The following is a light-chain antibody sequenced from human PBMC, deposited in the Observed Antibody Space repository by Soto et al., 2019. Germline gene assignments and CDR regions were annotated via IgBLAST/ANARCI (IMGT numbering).Light chain of an antibody. J-gene: IGLJ1*01. Sequence: QSVLTQPPAVSGAPGQRVTISCTRSASNIGAGYDVHWYQQLPGAAPRLMIYASSNRPSGVSHRFSGSRSGNTASLTISGLQAEDEADYYCSSYTSGSTLYVFGTGTKVTVL. CDR2: ASS. CDR3: SSYTSGSTLYV. CDR1: ASNIGAGYD. V-gene: IGLV1-40*01.